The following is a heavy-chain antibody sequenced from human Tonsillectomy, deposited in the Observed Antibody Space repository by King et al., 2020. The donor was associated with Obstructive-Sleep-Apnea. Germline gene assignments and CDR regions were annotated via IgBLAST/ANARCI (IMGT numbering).Heavy chain of an antibody. CDR1: GFTFSNNS. D-gene: IGHD3-3*02. V-gene: IGHV3-21*01. CDR3: ARDFSPRKYYYGMDA. CDR2: ISGSSSYI. Sequence: VQLVQSGGGLVKPGGSLRLSCAASGFTFSNNSMNWVRQPPGKGLEWVSSISGSSSYISYPDSVKGRFTISRDNAKTSLYLQMNSLRAEDTAVYYCARDFSPRKYYYGMDAWGQGTTVTVSS. J-gene: IGHJ6*02.